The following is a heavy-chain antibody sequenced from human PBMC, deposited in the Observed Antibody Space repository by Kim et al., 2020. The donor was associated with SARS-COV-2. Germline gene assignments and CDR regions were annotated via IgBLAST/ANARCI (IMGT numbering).Heavy chain of an antibody. D-gene: IGHD6-13*01. Sequence: SQTLSLTCTVSGGSISSEDYYWSWIRQPPGKGLEWIGYTSHSGSTYYNPSLKSRITISTDTSKTHFSLTLTSVTTADTAVYYCATAAGDAFDIWGQGTMVTVSS. CDR3: ATAAGDAFDI. J-gene: IGHJ3*02. CDR2: TSHSGST. CDR1: GGSISSEDYY. V-gene: IGHV4-30-4*01.